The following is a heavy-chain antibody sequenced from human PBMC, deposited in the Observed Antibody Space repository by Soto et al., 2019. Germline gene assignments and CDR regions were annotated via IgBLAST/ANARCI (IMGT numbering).Heavy chain of an antibody. CDR1: GGSISSGGYY. J-gene: IGHJ4*02. V-gene: IGHV4-31*03. CDR3: ASWGRLGLSSGY. Sequence: QVQLQESGPGLVKPSQTLSLTCTVSGGSISSGGYYWSWIRQHPGKGLEWIGYIYYSGSTYYNPSLKSRXXIXVAXSKNQFSLKLSSVTAADTAVYYCASWGRLGLSSGYWGQGTLVTVSS. D-gene: IGHD3-16*01. CDR2: IYYSGST.